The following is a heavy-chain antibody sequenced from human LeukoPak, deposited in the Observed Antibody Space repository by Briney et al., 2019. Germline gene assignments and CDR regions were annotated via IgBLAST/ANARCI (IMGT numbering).Heavy chain of an antibody. CDR2: IKDDGSQK. CDR3: ARRNSGTWWAFDS. D-gene: IGHD2-15*01. CDR1: RFTFSSYW. Sequence: GGSLRLSCEASRFTFSSYWMSWVRQAPGKVLEWVANIKDDGSQKNYIDSVKGRFTISRHNAKASLFLQMNSLSSEDTAVYYCARRNSGTWWAFDSWGQGTLVTVSS. V-gene: IGHV3-7*01. J-gene: IGHJ4*02.